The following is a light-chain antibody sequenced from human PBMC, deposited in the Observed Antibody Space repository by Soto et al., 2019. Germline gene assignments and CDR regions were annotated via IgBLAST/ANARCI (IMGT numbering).Light chain of an antibody. CDR2: AAS. Sequence: DIQMTQSPSSLSASVGDRVTITCRASQSIRSYLNWYQQKPGKAPKLLIYAASSLQSGVPSRFSGSGSGTDFTLTISSLQPEDFATYDCQQSYNTPWTFGQGTKVEIK. CDR3: QQSYNTPWT. V-gene: IGKV1-39*01. J-gene: IGKJ1*01. CDR1: QSIRSY.